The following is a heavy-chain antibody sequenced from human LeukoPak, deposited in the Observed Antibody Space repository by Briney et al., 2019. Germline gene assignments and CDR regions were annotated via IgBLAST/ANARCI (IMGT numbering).Heavy chain of an antibody. J-gene: IGHJ3*02. CDR3: AKERGLRSPDAFDI. CDR1: GFTFSSYG. V-gene: IGHV3-30*18. Sequence: PGGSLRLSCAASGFTFSSYGMHWVRQAPGKGLEWAAVISYDGSNKYYADSVKGRFTISRDNSKNTLYLQMNSLRAEDTAVYYCAKERGLRSPDAFDIWGQGTMVTVSS. D-gene: IGHD4-17*01. CDR2: ISYDGSNK.